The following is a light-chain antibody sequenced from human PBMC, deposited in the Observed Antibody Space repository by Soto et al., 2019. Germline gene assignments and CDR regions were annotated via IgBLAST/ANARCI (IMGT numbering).Light chain of an antibody. J-gene: IGKJ4*01. CDR3: QQYNGYQLT. CDR2: GAS. CDR1: QGISDF. Sequence: DIQLTQSPSFLSASVGDRATITCRASQGISDFLAWYQQKPGKAPKLLIYGASTMQTGVPSRFSGIASSTAVTLPTSNLQPADFSTYYCQQYNGYQLTFGGGTKLEIK. V-gene: IGKV1-9*01.